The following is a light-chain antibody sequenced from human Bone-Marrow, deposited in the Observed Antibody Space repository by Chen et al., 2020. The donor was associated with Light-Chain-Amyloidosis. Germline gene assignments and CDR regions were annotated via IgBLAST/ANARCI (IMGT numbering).Light chain of an antibody. CDR1: QSISSW. J-gene: IGKJ4*01. Sequence: DIQMTQSPSTLSASVGDRVTITCRASQSISSWLAWYQQKPGKAPKLLIYKASSLESGVPSRFSGSGSGTEFTLTISSLQPDDLATYYCQQYNSYPLTFGGGPRWRSN. CDR3: QQYNSYPLT. V-gene: IGKV1-5*03. CDR2: KAS.